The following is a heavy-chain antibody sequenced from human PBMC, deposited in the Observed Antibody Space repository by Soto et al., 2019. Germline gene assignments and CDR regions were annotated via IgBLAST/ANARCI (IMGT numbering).Heavy chain of an antibody. CDR2: IISGGVST. Sequence: GGFLRLSCAASGFTFSNYPMGWVRQAPGKGLEWVSVIISGGVSTFYADSVKGRFTISRDNSKNTLYLQMNSLRAEDTAVYYCAKANVATIRAFDIWGQGTMVTVSS. D-gene: IGHD5-12*01. CDR1: GFTFSNYP. V-gene: IGHV3-23*01. J-gene: IGHJ3*02. CDR3: AKANVATIRAFDI.